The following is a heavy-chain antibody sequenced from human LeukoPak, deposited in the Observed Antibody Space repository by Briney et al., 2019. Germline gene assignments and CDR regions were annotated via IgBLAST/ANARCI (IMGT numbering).Heavy chain of an antibody. D-gene: IGHD5-18*01. Sequence: TGGSLRLSCAVSGFTVSSNYMTCVRQAPGKGLEWVSVIYSGGSIYYADSVKGRFTISRDISKNTVDLQLNSLRAEDTAVYYCASGKETSMAQGYWGQGTLVTVSS. CDR2: IYSGGSI. J-gene: IGHJ4*02. CDR1: GFTVSSNY. V-gene: IGHV3-53*01. CDR3: ASGKETSMAQGY.